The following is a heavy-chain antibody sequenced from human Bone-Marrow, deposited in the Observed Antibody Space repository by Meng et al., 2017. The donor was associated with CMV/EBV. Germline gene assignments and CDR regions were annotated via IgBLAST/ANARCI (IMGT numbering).Heavy chain of an antibody. V-gene: IGHV5-51*01. Sequence: KVSCKTSGYSFTSYWIGWVRQMPGQGLEWMGITYPGDSDTRYSPSFQGQVTISADKSISTAYLQWSSLQASDTAMYYCARQAGYNLGFDYWGQGTLVTVSS. CDR2: TYPGDSDT. CDR3: ARQAGYNLGFDY. D-gene: IGHD5-24*01. J-gene: IGHJ4*02. CDR1: GYSFTSYW.